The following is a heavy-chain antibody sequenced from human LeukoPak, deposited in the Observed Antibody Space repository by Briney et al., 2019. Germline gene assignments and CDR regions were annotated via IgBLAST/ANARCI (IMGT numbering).Heavy chain of an antibody. V-gene: IGHV3-30*02. Sequence: GGSLRLSCAASGFTFGSYGMHWVRQAPGKGLEWVTFIRSDGSNKYYADSVKGRFTISRDNSKNTLYLQMNSLRAEDTAVYYCARAYYDFWSGYFTKGWDYYYYMDVWGKGTTVTVSS. J-gene: IGHJ6*03. CDR3: ARAYYDFWSGYFTKGWDYYYYMDV. D-gene: IGHD3-3*01. CDR2: IRSDGSNK. CDR1: GFTFGSYG.